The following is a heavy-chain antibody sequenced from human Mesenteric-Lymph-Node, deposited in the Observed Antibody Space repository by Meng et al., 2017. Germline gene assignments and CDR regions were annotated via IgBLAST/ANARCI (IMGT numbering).Heavy chain of an antibody. D-gene: IGHD3-9*01. Sequence: GESLKISCAASGFTFSSYAMSWVRQAPGKGLEWVSAISGSGGSTYYADSMKGRFSISRDNSRNKLYLQMSSLRADDTAVYYCAKVQDYDILTGYYRHWGLGTLVTVSS. CDR3: AKVQDYDILTGYYRH. CDR2: ISGSGGST. CDR1: GFTFSSYA. V-gene: IGHV3-23*01. J-gene: IGHJ4*02.